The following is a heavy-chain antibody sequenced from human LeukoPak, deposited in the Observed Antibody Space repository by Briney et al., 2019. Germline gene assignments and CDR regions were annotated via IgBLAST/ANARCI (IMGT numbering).Heavy chain of an antibody. CDR1: GFTFSNAW. V-gene: IGHV3-15*01. Sequence: GGSLRLSCAASGFTFSNAWMSRVRQAPGKGLEWVGRIKSKTDGGTTDYAAPVKGRFTISRDDSKNTLYLQMNSLKTEDTAVYYCTTETMVRGVNNPTYYYYGMNVWGQGTTVTVSS. J-gene: IGHJ6*02. CDR2: IKSKTDGGTT. D-gene: IGHD3-10*01. CDR3: TTETMVRGVNNPTYYYYGMNV.